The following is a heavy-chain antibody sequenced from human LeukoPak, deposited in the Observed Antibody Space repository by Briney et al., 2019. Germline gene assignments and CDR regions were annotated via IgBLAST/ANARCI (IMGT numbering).Heavy chain of an antibody. Sequence: SETLSLTCTVSGGSISSSSYYWGWIRQPPGKGLEWIGSIYYSGSTYYNPSLKSRVTISVDTSKNQFSLKLSSVTAADTAVYYCARHKVTMVRGVIPYPAFDYWGQGTLVTVSS. J-gene: IGHJ4*02. V-gene: IGHV4-39*01. CDR3: ARHKVTMVRGVIPYPAFDY. CDR1: GGSISSSSYY. CDR2: IYYSGST. D-gene: IGHD3-10*01.